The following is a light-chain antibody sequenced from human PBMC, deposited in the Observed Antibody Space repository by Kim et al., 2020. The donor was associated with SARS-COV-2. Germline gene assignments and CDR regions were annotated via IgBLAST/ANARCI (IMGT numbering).Light chain of an antibody. CDR3: LQYSRSPQT. Sequence: DIQLTKSPSTLSTSVGDRVIITCRASQTISTFLAWYQHRPGKAPKLLISQASSLQSEVPSRFSGSGSGTEFTLSISSVQPDDFATYYCLQYSRSPQTFGQG. V-gene: IGKV1-5*03. CDR2: QAS. J-gene: IGKJ1*01. CDR1: QTISTF.